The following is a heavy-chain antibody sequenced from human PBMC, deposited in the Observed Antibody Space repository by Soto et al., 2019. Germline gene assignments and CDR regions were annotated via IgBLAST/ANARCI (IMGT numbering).Heavy chain of an antibody. CDR3: AGGANDFWRGYYGFDYFDY. J-gene: IGHJ4*02. D-gene: IGHD3-3*01. CDR1: GYTFTSYG. V-gene: IGHV1-18*04. CDR2: ISAYNGNT. Sequence: QVQLVQSGAEVKKPGASVKVSCKASGYTFTSYGISWVRQAPGQGLEWMGWISAYNGNTNYAQKLKGRVTMTTDTSTSKAYMELRSLRSDEKAVYYCAGGANDFWRGYYGFDYFDYWGQGTLVTVSS.